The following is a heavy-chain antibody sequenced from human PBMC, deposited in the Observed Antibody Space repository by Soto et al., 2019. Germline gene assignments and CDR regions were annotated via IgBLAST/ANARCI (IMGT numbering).Heavy chain of an antibody. V-gene: IGHV4-31*03. D-gene: IGHD3-22*01. Sequence: PSETLSLTCTVSGGSISSGGYYWSWIRQHPGKGLEWIGYIYYSGSTYYNPSLKSRVTISVDTSKNQFSLKLSSVTAADTAVYYCARDYLHYYDGGWEGGAFDIWGQGTMVTVSS. CDR3: ARDYLHYYDGGWEGGAFDI. CDR1: GGSISSGGYY. J-gene: IGHJ3*02. CDR2: IYYSGST.